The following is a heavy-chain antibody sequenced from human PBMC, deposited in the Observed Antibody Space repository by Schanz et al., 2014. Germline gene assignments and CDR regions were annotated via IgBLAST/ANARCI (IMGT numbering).Heavy chain of an antibody. D-gene: IGHD5-12*01. CDR3: ARKVVATIGGYYDN. V-gene: IGHV3-11*03. CDR1: GFSFSDYY. J-gene: IGHJ4*02. CDR2: VSSRSDEI. Sequence: QVHLLESGGGLVEPGGSLRLSCAASGFSFSDYYMSWIRQAPGKGLEWVAAVSSRSDEIKYADSVRGRFTISRDNAENTLFLQMNSLRAEDTAVYYCARKVVATIGGYYDNWGQGTLVIVSS.